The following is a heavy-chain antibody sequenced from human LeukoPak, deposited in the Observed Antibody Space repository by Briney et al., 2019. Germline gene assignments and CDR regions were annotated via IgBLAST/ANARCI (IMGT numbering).Heavy chain of an antibody. Sequence: PSETLSLTCAVYGGSFSGYYWSWIRQPPGKGLEWIGEINHSGSTKYNPSLKSRVTISVDTSKNQFSLKLSSVTAADTAVYYCARGGPQASSDLLTGYQGPLYYFDFWGQGTLVTVSS. J-gene: IGHJ4*02. CDR3: ARGGPQASSDLLTGYQGPLYYFDF. CDR1: GGSFSGYY. V-gene: IGHV4-34*01. D-gene: IGHD3-9*01. CDR2: INHSGST.